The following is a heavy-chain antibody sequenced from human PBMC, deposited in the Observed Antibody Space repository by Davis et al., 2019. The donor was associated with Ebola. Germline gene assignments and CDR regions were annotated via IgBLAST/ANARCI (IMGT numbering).Heavy chain of an antibody. CDR3: AKDLYGDYVGDY. Sequence: GESLKISCAASGFTFSSYGMHWVRQAPGKGLEWVSTISSTGGATYYADSVKGRFTISRDNFKNTLYLQMNSLRAEDTAIYYCAKDLYGDYVGDYWGQGTLVTVSS. J-gene: IGHJ4*02. D-gene: IGHD4-17*01. CDR2: ISSTGGAT. CDR1: GFTFSSYG. V-gene: IGHV3-23*01.